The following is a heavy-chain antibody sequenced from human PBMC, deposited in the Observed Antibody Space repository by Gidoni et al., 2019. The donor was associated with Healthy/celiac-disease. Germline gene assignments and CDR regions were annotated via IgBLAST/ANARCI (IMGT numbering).Heavy chain of an antibody. Sequence: QVQLVQSGAEVKKPGSSVKVSCKASGGTFSSYAISWVRQAPGQGLEWMGGIIPIFGTANYAQKFQGRVTITADESTSTAYMELSSLRSEDTAVYYCARVIMVAGPRGYYYYGMDVWGQGTTVTVSS. CDR3: ARVIMVAGPRGYYYYGMDV. V-gene: IGHV1-69*01. D-gene: IGHD6-19*01. CDR1: GGTFSSYA. CDR2: IIPIFGTA. J-gene: IGHJ6*02.